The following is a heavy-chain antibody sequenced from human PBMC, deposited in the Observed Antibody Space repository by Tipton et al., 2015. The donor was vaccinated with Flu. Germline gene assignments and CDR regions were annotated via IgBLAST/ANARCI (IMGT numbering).Heavy chain of an antibody. CDR1: GGSISSYY. J-gene: IGHJ4*02. CDR2: IYTSGST. CDR3: ARGGTNYYDILTGGGWYFDY. Sequence: TLSLTCTVSGGSISSYYWSWIRQPAGKGLEWIGRIYTSGSTNYNPSLKSRVTMSVDTSKNQFSLKLSSVTAADTAVYYCARGGTNYYDILTGGGWYFDYWGQGTLVTVSS. V-gene: IGHV4-4*07. D-gene: IGHD3-9*01.